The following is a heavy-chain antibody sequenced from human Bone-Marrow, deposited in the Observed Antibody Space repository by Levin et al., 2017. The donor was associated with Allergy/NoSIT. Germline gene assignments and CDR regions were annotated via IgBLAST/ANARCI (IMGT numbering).Heavy chain of an antibody. CDR1: GDSISTSSQY. CDR2: GYSGGST. Sequence: PSETLSLTCTVSGDSISTSSQYWGWIRQPPGKGLEWIGTGYSGGSTYYNPSLKSRMTISVDKSKNQFSLKLKSVTAADTAMYYCARVVPYSSSWYDGFDIWGQGTMVTVSS. J-gene: IGHJ3*02. CDR3: ARVVPYSSSWYDGFDI. D-gene: IGHD6-13*01. V-gene: IGHV4-39*07.